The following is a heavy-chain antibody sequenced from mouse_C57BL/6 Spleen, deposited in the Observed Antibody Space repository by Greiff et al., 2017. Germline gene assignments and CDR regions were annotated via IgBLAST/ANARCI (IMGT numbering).Heavy chain of an antibody. Sequence: QVQLQQSGAELVKPGASVKLSCKASGYTFTSYWMHWVKQRPGLGLGWIGRIDTNSGGTKYNERFKSKATLTVDKPSSTAYMQLSSLTSEDSAVYYCAREDYHGSSGFDYWGQGTTLTVSS. CDR2: IDTNSGGT. CDR3: AREDYHGSSGFDY. CDR1: GYTFTSYW. J-gene: IGHJ2*01. D-gene: IGHD1-1*01. V-gene: IGHV1-72*01.